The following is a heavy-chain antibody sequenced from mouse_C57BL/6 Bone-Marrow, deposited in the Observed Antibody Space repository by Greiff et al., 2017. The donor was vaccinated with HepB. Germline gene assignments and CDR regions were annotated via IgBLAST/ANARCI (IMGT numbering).Heavy chain of an antibody. CDR3: ARDVYYGSSEDYAMDY. CDR2: SRNKANDYTT. CDR1: GFTFSDFY. V-gene: IGHV7-1*01. J-gene: IGHJ4*01. Sequence: EVKLVESGGGLVQSGRSLRLSCATSGFTFSDFYMEWVRQAPGKGLEWIAASRNKANDYTTEYSASVKGRFIVSRDTSQSILYLQMNALRAEDTAIYYCARDVYYGSSEDYAMDYWGQGTSVTVSS. D-gene: IGHD1-1*01.